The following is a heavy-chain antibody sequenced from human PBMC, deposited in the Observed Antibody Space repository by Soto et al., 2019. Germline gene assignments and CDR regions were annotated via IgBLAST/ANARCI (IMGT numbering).Heavy chain of an antibody. D-gene: IGHD1-26*01. J-gene: IGHJ6*02. CDR3: ARDSNSGDLYYYYGMDV. CDR2: ISYDGSNE. CDR1: GFTFSSYA. Sequence: QVQLVESGGGVVQPGRSLRLSCAASGFTFSSYAMHWVRQAPGKGLEWVAVISYDGSNEYYADSVKGRFTISRDNSKNPLYLQMNSLRAEDTAVYYCARDSNSGDLYYYYGMDVWGQGTTVTVSS. V-gene: IGHV3-30-3*01.